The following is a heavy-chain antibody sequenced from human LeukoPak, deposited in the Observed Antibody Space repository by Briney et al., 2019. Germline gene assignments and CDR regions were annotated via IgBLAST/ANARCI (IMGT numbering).Heavy chain of an antibody. CDR3: AREPPGYYDGGGCSGATLDY. D-gene: IGHD3-22*01. CDR1: GGSISNYL. V-gene: IGHV4-4*07. CDR2: IYTSGST. Sequence: SETLSLTCTVSGGSISNYLWDWIRQPAGKGLEWIGRIYTSGSTYYNPSLKSRVTMSVDTTRNQFSLKLSSMTAADTAVYYCAREPPGYYDGGGCSGATLDYWGQGTLVTVSS. J-gene: IGHJ4*02.